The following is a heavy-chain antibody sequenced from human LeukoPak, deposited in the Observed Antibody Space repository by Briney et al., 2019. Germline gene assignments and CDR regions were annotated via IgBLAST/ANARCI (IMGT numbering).Heavy chain of an antibody. Sequence: PSETLSLTCTVSGYSISSGYYWGWIRQPPGKGLEWIGSIYHSGSTYYNPSLKSRVTISVDTSKNQFSLKLSSVTVADTAVYYCARDYYDSSGYVVSDYWGQGTLVTVSS. J-gene: IGHJ4*02. V-gene: IGHV4-38-2*02. CDR3: ARDYYDSSGYVVSDY. D-gene: IGHD3-22*01. CDR2: IYHSGST. CDR1: GYSISSGYY.